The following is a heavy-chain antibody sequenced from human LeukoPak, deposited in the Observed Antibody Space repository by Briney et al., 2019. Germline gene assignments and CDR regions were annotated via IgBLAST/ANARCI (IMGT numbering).Heavy chain of an antibody. V-gene: IGHV4-59*01. Sequence: PSETLSLTCTVSGVSISTYYWSWVRQPPGKGLEWIGYIYYSGNTNYNPSLTSRVTISVDTSENQFSLKLSSVTAADTAVYYCARAYTSWSFDYWGQGTLVTVSS. J-gene: IGHJ4*02. CDR2: IYYSGNT. D-gene: IGHD1-14*01. CDR1: GVSISTYY. CDR3: ARAYTSWSFDY.